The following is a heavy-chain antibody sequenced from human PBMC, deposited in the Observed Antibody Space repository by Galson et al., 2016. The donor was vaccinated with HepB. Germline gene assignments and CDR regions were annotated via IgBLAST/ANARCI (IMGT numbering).Heavy chain of an antibody. D-gene: IGHD6-19*01. CDR1: GDPISSSGYY. Sequence: TLSLTCSVSGDPISSSGYYWTWIRHRPGMRLEWIGHIYHSGSTYYSPSLESRVTISVDTSKNQFSLNLNSVTASDTAVFYCARQWLDRPADHWGQGILVTVSS. J-gene: IGHJ4*02. V-gene: IGHV4-31*03. CDR3: ARQWLDRPADH. CDR2: IYHSGST.